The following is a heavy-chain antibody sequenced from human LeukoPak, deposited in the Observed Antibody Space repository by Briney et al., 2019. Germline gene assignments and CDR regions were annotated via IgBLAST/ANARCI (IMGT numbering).Heavy chain of an antibody. D-gene: IGHD3-10*01. CDR3: ARLLHYYGSGSPLGWFDP. CDR1: GYIFTSYW. J-gene: IGHJ5*02. CDR2: IYPLDSDT. Sequence: GESLKIYCKGSGYIFTSYWIGWVRQMPGKGLEWMGIIYPLDSDTRYSPSFQGQVTISADKSISTAYLQWSSLKASDTAMYYCARLLHYYGSGSPLGWFDPWGQGTLVTVSS. V-gene: IGHV5-51*01.